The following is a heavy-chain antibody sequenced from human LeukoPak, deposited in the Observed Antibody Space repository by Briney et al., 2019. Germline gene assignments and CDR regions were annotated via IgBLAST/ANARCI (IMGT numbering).Heavy chain of an antibody. V-gene: IGHV4-39*01. J-gene: IGHJ4*02. CDR3: AREGDYYDSSGYRVYYFDY. CDR1: GGSISSSSYY. CDR2: IYYSGST. D-gene: IGHD3-22*01. Sequence: TSETLSLTCTVSGGSISSSSYYWGWIRQPPGKGLEWIGSIYYSGSTYYNPSLKSQVTISVDTSKNQFSLKLSSVTAADTAVYYCAREGDYYDSSGYRVYYFDYWGQGTLVTVSS.